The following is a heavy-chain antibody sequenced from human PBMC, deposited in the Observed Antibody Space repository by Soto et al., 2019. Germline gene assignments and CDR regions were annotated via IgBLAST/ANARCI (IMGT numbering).Heavy chain of an antibody. D-gene: IGHD3-9*01. Sequence: SETLSLTCTVSGGSISSYYWSWIRQPPGKGLEWIGYIYYSGSTNYNPSLKSRVTISVDTSKNQFSLKLSSVTAADTAVYYCARVLPRYFDCLLLARGGEKILNGMAGWGQGTTVPVSS. CDR1: GGSISSYY. V-gene: IGHV4-59*01. J-gene: IGHJ6*02. CDR2: IYYSGST. CDR3: ARVLPRYFDCLLLARGGEKILNGMAG.